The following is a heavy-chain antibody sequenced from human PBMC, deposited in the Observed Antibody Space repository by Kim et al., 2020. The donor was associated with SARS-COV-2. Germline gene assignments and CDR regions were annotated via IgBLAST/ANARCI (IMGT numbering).Heavy chain of an antibody. CDR3: ARRVSWGSWYYFDY. V-gene: IGHV1-3*01. J-gene: IGHJ4*02. D-gene: IGHD3-16*01. Sequence: SPEFTGRATITRDPSASTAYMELSSLRSEDTTVYYCARRVSWGSWYYFDYWGQGTLVTVSS.